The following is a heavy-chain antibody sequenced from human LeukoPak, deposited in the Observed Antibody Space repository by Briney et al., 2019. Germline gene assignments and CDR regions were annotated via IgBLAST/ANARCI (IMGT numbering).Heavy chain of an antibody. CDR1: EFTFSDYF. D-gene: IGHD3-16*01. CDR2: ISQTGNTL. J-gene: IGHJ6*02. V-gene: IGHV3-11*04. CDR3: ARDLASNDYVWGSSVVAYYYYYGMDV. Sequence: RTGGSLRLSCAASEFTFSDYFMTWVRQAPGKGLEWVSYISQTGNTLAYADSVKGRFTISRDNAKNSLYLQMNSLRAEDTAVYYCARDLASNDYVWGSSVVAYYYYYGMDVWGQGTTVTVSS.